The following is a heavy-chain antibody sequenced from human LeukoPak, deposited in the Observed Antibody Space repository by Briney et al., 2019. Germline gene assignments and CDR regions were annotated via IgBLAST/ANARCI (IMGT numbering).Heavy chain of an antibody. J-gene: IGHJ3*02. D-gene: IGHD2-2*01. CDR2: IYTSEST. Sequence: MASETLSLTCTVSGGSVSSGTYYWSWIRQPAGKGLVWIGHIYTSESTNYNPSLKSRVTISVDTSKNQFSLKLTSVTAADTAVYYCARDDWTYCSSTTCPDAYIWGQGTMVTVSS. V-gene: IGHV4-61*09. CDR1: GGSVSSGTYY. CDR3: ARDDWTYCSSTTCPDAYI.